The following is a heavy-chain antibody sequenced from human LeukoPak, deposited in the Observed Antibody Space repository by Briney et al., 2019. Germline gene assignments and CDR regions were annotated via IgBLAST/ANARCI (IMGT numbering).Heavy chain of an antibody. D-gene: IGHD3-3*01. CDR3: ARGTGFLRPNWFDP. V-gene: IGHV1-2*02. Sequence: ASVKVPCKASGFTFSGYYIHWVRQAPGQGLEWMGWINPNRCATNYAQNFQGRVTMTRDTSTSTAYMEMNILRSDDTAVYYCARGTGFLRPNWFDPWGQGTLVTVSS. J-gene: IGHJ5*01. CDR1: GFTFSGYY. CDR2: INPNRCAT.